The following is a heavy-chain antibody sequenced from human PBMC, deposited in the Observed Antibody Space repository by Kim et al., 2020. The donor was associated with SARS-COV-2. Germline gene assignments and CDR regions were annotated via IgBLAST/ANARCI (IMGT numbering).Heavy chain of an antibody. CDR3: ARNVDIVASDY. D-gene: IGHD5-12*01. CDR2: T. J-gene: IGHJ4*02. V-gene: IGHV4-39*01. Sequence: TYDHPSLQCRVPLSVDTSTNQFSLRLSSVTAADTAVYYCARNVDIVASDYWGQGTLVTVSS.